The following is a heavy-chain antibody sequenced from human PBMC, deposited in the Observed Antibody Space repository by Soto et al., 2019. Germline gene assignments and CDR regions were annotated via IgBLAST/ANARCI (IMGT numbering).Heavy chain of an antibody. V-gene: IGHV1-69*01. D-gene: IGHD2-21*02. CDR1: GGTFSSYA. CDR2: IIPIFGTA. J-gene: IGHJ6*02. Sequence: QVQLVQSGAEVKKPGSSVKVSCKASGGTFSSYAISWVRQAPGQGLEWMGGIIPIFGTANYAQKFQGRVTITADESTSTAYMELRSLRSEDTAVYYCASPVVTAIPIYYYYGMDVWGQGTTVTVSS. CDR3: ASPVVTAIPIYYYYGMDV.